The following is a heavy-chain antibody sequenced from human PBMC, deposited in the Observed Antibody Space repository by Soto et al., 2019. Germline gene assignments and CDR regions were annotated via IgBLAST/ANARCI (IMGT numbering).Heavy chain of an antibody. CDR1: GGTFSSYA. D-gene: IGHD2-2*01. J-gene: IGHJ5*02. CDR3: ARGLGYCSSTSCYAFDP. Sequence: QVQLVQSGAEVKKPGSSVKVSCKASGGTFSSYAISWVRQAPGQGLEWMGGIIPIFGTANYAQKFQGRVTITADESTSTAYMELSRLRSEDTAVYYCARGLGYCSSTSCYAFDPWGQGTLVTVSS. V-gene: IGHV1-69*01. CDR2: IIPIFGTA.